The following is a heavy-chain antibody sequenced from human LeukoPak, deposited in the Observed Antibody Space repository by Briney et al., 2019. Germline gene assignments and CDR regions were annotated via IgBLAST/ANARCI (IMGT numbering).Heavy chain of an antibody. CDR1: GFTFSSYS. V-gene: IGHV3-21*01. Sequence: GGSLRLSCAASGFTFSSYSMNWVRQAPGKGLEWVSSISSSSSYIYYADSVKGRFTLSRDNAKNSLYLQMNSLRAEDTAVYYCARTIAVAGTWAFDIWGQGTMVTVSS. CDR2: ISSSSSYI. CDR3: ARTIAVAGTWAFDI. D-gene: IGHD6-19*01. J-gene: IGHJ3*02.